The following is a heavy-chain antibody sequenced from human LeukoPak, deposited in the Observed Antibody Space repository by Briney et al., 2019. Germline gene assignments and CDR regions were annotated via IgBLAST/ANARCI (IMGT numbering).Heavy chain of an antibody. J-gene: IGHJ4*02. Sequence: SETLSLTCAVYGGSFSGYYWSWIRQPPGKGLEWIGEINHSGSTNYNPSLKSRVTISVDTSKNQFSLKLSSVTAADTAVYYCARSTAMVILDYWGQGTLVTVSS. CDR2: INHSGST. V-gene: IGHV4-34*01. CDR1: GGSFSGYY. D-gene: IGHD5-18*01. CDR3: ARSTAMVILDY.